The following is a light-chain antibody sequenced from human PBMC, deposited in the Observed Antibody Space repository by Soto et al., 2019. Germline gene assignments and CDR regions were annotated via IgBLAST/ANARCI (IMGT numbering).Light chain of an antibody. Sequence: ESVLTQSPGTLSLSPGERATLSCRVSQSVSNSYFAWYQQKPGQAPRLLIYGISSRATGIPDRFSGSGSVTDFTLTISRLEPEDFVVYYCQQYSTLPHTFGQGTTLEVK. CDR1: QSVSNSY. CDR3: QQYSTLPHT. CDR2: GIS. V-gene: IGKV3-20*01. J-gene: IGKJ2*01.